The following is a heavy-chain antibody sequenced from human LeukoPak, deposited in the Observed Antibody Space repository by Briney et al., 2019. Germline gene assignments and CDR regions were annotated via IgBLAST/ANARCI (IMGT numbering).Heavy chain of an antibody. Sequence: ASVKVSCTASGYTFTGYYMHWVRQAPGQGLEWMGWINPNSGGTNYAQTFQVRVTMTRDTSISTVYMELSRLRSDDTAVYYCARDVQLERLLHWGQGTLVTVSS. CDR2: INPNSGGT. V-gene: IGHV1-2*02. CDR1: GYTFTGYY. D-gene: IGHD1-1*01. J-gene: IGHJ4*02. CDR3: ARDVQLERLLH.